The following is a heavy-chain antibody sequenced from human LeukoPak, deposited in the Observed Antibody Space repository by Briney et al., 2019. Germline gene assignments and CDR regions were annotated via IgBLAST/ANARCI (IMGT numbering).Heavy chain of an antibody. CDR2: VSSSSSYI. Sequence: GGSLRLSCGASGSTFSHYWMNWVRQAPGKGLEWVSSVSSSSSYIYYADSVKGRFTISRDNAKNSLYLQMNSLRAEDTAVYYCARGSYDSSGYYYVKHYYYMDVWGKGTTVTVSS. CDR3: ARGSYDSSGYYYVKHYYYMDV. J-gene: IGHJ6*03. CDR1: GSTFSHYW. D-gene: IGHD3-22*01. V-gene: IGHV3-21*01.